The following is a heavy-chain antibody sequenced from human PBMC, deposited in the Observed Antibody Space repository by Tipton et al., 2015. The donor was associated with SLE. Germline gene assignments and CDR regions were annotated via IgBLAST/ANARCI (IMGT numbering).Heavy chain of an antibody. V-gene: IGHV5-51*03. CDR1: GYNFGNHW. J-gene: IGHJ6*03. Sequence: QLVQSGAELKKPGESLKISCRATGYNFGNHWIAWVRQRPGKGLEWMGIIYPDDSETRYNPSFQGHVTISGDTSINTAYLPWSSLEASDTATYYCARRGDYPALRHSGYYIDVWGSGTTVTVSS. D-gene: IGHD3-10*01. CDR3: ARRGDYPALRHSGYYIDV. CDR2: IYPDDSET.